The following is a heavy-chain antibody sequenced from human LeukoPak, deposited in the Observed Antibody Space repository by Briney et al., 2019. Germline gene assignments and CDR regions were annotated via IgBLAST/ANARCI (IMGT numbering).Heavy chain of an antibody. CDR1: GYSFTSYW. CDR3: ARHGGAPFYYYYMDV. V-gene: IGHV5-51*01. D-gene: IGHD3-10*01. J-gene: IGHJ6*03. CDR2: IYPGDSDT. Sequence: GESLKISCKGSGYSFTSYWIAWVRQMPGKGLEWMGIIYPGDSDTRYSPSFQGQVTISADKSISTAYLQWSSLKASDTAMYYCARHGGAPFYYYYMDVWGKGTTVTVSS.